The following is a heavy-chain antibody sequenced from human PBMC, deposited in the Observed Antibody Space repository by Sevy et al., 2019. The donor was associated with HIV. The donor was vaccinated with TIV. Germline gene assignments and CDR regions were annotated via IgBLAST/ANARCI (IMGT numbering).Heavy chain of an antibody. Sequence: APVKVSCKASGDTFITYDINWVRQATRQGLERMGWMSPKSGNTDYAQKFQGRLIMSRDLATSTAYMELSSLRSEDTAVYYRASGGSGDVWNYEYYYYGMDVWGQGTTVTVSS. CDR3: ASGGSGDVWNYEYYYYGMDV. J-gene: IGHJ6*02. D-gene: IGHD3-3*01. V-gene: IGHV1-8*01. CDR1: GDTFITYD. CDR2: MSPKSGNT.